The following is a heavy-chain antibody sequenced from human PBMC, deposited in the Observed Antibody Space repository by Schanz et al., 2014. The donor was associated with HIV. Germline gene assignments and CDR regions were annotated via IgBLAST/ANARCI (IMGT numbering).Heavy chain of an antibody. CDR2: LSGSGSTT. CDR3: AKSRGDSWPYGMDV. CDR1: GFTFSSYG. V-gene: IGHV3-NL1*01. Sequence: QVQLVESGGGVVQPGRSLRLSCAASGFTFSSYGMHWVRQAPGKGLEWVSLLSGSGSTTFYADSVKGRLTISRDNSENTLYLQMNSLRAEDTAVYYCAKSRGDSWPYGMDVWGQGTTVTVSS. J-gene: IGHJ6*02. D-gene: IGHD4-17*01.